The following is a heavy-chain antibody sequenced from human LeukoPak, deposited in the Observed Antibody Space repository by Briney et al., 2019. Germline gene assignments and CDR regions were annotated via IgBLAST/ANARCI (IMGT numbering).Heavy chain of an antibody. CDR2: INPNSGGT. V-gene: IGHV1-2*02. J-gene: IGHJ4*02. D-gene: IGHD1-26*01. CDR3: ARDRGGSYFSPIDY. CDR1: GYTFTGYY. Sequence: ASVKVSCKASGYTFTGYYMHWVRQAPGQGLEWMGWINPNSGGTNHAQKFQGRVTMTRDTSISTAYMELSRLRSDDTAVYYCARDRGGSYFSPIDYWGQGTLVTVSS.